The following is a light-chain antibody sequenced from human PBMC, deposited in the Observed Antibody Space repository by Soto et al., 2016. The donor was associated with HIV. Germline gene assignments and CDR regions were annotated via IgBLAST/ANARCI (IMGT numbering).Light chain of an antibody. CDR3: QVRDIKDYI. J-gene: IGLJ1*01. V-gene: IGLV3-1*01. CDR1: NLWDKY. CDR2: ENN. Sequence: SYELTQPLSVSVSPGQTASITCSGANLWDKYVYWYQQKPGQSPLLVIQENNRRPSGVPERFSGSNSWGTATLTITGTQAMDEGDYYCQVRDIKDYIFGPGTKVTVL.